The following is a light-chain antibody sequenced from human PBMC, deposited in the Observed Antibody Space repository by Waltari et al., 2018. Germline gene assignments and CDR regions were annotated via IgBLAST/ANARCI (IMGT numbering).Light chain of an antibody. V-gene: IGLV1-44*01. Sequence: QSVLTQPPSASGTPGQRVTISCSGSNSNIGSNTVNWYQQLPGTAPRLLIYSNDHRPSAVPDRFSGSKSGTSASLAISGLQSEDEADYYCATWDDRLTGVVFGGGTKVTVL. CDR3: ATWDDRLTGVV. J-gene: IGLJ2*01. CDR2: SND. CDR1: NSNIGSNT.